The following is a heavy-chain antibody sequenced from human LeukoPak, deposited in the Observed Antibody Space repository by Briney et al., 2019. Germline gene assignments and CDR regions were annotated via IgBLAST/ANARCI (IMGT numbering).Heavy chain of an antibody. Sequence: SVTVSFKSSGGTFSIYAISWVRQAHGQGLEWMGGIIPIFGTANYAQKFQGRVTITADESTSTAYMELSSLRSEDTAVYYCARDLTYCSGGSCYSVVWGQGTTVTVSS. CDR3: ARDLTYCSGGSCYSVV. CDR2: IIPIFGTA. V-gene: IGHV1-69*13. J-gene: IGHJ6*02. CDR1: GGTFSIYA. D-gene: IGHD2-15*01.